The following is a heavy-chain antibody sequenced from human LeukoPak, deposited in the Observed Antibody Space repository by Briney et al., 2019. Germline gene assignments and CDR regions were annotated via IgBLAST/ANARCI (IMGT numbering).Heavy chain of an antibody. CDR2: IYYSGST. Sequence: WIGYIYYSGSTYYNPSLKSRVTISVDTSKNQFSLKLSSVTAADTAVYYCARGWGSLATFDYWGQGTLVTVSS. CDR3: ARGWGSLATFDY. D-gene: IGHD3-16*01. J-gene: IGHJ4*02. V-gene: IGHV4-31*02.